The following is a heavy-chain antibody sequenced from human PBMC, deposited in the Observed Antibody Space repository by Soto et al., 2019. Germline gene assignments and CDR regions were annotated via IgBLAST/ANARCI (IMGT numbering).Heavy chain of an antibody. CDR2: ISGSGNKT. J-gene: IGHJ4*02. CDR3: VRGVRLHFDL. Sequence: EVQLLESGGGLVQPGGSLRLSCGVSGFTFSTYAMSWVRQAPGKGLEWVSAISGSGNKTFYADSVKGRFTISRDNSKNTLHLHMSSLRVKDTAVYYCVRGVRLHFDLWGQGTLVTVSS. CDR1: GFTFSTYA. V-gene: IGHV3-23*01.